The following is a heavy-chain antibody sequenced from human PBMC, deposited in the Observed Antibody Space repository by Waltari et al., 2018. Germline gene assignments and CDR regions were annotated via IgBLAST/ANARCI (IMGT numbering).Heavy chain of an antibody. J-gene: IGHJ6*02. CDR3: ARDSGDYYGSGSYSVYYYYGMDV. CDR1: GFTVSSNY. D-gene: IGHD3-10*01. CDR2: IYSGGST. V-gene: IGHV3-53*01. Sequence: EVQLVESGGGLIQPGGSLRLSCAASGFTVSSNYMSWVRQAPGKGLEWVSVIYSGGSTYYADSVKGRFTISRDNAKNTLYHQMNSLRAEDTAVYYCARDSGDYYGSGSYSVYYYYGMDVWGQGTTVTVSS.